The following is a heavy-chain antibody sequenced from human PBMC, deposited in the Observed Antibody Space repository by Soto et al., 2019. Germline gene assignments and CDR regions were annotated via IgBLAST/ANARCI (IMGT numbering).Heavy chain of an antibody. CDR2: ISGSGGST. Sequence: EVQLLESGGGLVQPGGSLRLSCAASGFTFSSYAMSWVRQAPGKGLEWVSAISGSGGSTYYADSVKGRFTISRDNSKNTLYLQMNSLSAEDTAVYYCAKHAVQEWLRFGYFDLWGRGTLVTVSS. J-gene: IGHJ2*01. D-gene: IGHD5-12*01. V-gene: IGHV3-23*01. CDR1: GFTFSSYA. CDR3: AKHAVQEWLRFGYFDL.